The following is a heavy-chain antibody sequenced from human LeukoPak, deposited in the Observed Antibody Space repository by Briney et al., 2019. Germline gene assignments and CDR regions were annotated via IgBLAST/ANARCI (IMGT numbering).Heavy chain of an antibody. Sequence: PSETLSLTCTVSGGSISSSSYYWGWIRQPPGKGLEWIGSIYYSGSTYYNPSLKGRVTISVDTSKNQFSLKLSSVTAADTAVYYCARDIKRGLSSSSWYNGGILDYWGQGTLVTVSS. CDR3: ARDIKRGLSSSSWYNGGILDY. V-gene: IGHV4-39*07. J-gene: IGHJ4*02. CDR2: IYYSGST. D-gene: IGHD6-13*01. CDR1: GGSISSSSYY.